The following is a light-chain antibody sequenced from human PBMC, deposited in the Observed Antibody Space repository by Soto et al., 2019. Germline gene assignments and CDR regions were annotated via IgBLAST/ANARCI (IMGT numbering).Light chain of an antibody. Sequence: QSVLTQPRSVSGSPGQSVTISCTGTRSDVGGYKYVSWYQHHPGKAPKVMIYDVSKRPSGVPDRFSGSKSGNTASLTISGLQAEDEADYYCSSYTSSSPYVFGTGTKVTVL. CDR1: RSDVGGYKY. V-gene: IGLV2-11*01. CDR3: SSYTSSSPYV. J-gene: IGLJ1*01. CDR2: DVS.